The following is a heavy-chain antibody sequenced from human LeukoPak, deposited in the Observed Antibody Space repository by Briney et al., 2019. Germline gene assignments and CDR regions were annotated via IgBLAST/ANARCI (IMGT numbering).Heavy chain of an antibody. V-gene: IGHV3-33*01. CDR1: GFTFSSYG. CDR3: ARSPPQLVLFDY. CDR2: IWYDGSNK. Sequence: PGGSLRLSCAASGFTFSSYGMHWVRQAPGKGLEWVAVIWYDGSNKYYADSVKGRFTISRDNSKNTPYLQMNSLRAEDTAVYYCARSPPQLVLFDYWGQGTLVTVSS. D-gene: IGHD6-13*01. J-gene: IGHJ4*02.